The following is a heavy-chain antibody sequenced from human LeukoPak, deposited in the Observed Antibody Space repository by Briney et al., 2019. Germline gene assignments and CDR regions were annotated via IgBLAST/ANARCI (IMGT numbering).Heavy chain of an antibody. Sequence: PGGSLRLSCAASGFTFSSHWMHWVRQAPGKGLVWVSRINSVGSRTDYADSVKGRFTISRDNARNTLYLQMNSLRAEDTAVYYCTSVTVDTTLGIDYWGQGTLVTVSS. CDR3: TSVTVDTTLGIDY. V-gene: IGHV3-74*01. CDR1: GFTFSSHW. D-gene: IGHD5-18*01. J-gene: IGHJ4*02. CDR2: INSVGSRT.